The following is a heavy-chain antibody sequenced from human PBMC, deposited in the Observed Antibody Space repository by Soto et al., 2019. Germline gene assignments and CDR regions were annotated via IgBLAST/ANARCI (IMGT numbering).Heavy chain of an antibody. CDR2: INPSGGST. CDR3: ARAGEDPLARPNYYSYGMDV. D-gene: IGHD3-16*01. CDR1: GYTFTSYY. J-gene: IGHJ6*02. V-gene: IGHV1-46*01. Sequence: QVQLVQSGAEVKKPGASVKVSCKASGYTFTSYYMHWVRQAPGQGLEWMGIINPSGGSTSYAQKSRGRVTMTGNTPTSTFKMELSGLRSEDTAWYSGARAGEDPLARPNYYSYGMDVWGQGPRSPSP.